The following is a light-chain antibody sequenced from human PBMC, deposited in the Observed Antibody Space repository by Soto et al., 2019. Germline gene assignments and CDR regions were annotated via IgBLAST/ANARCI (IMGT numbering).Light chain of an antibody. CDR3: CSYAGSSTLV. V-gene: IGLV2-23*01. CDR1: SSDVGSYDL. J-gene: IGLJ2*01. Sequence: QSALTQPASVSGSPGQSITISCTGTSSDVGSYDLVSWYQQHPGKAHKLMIYEASKRPSGVSNRFSGSKSGNTASLTISGLQAEDEADYFCCSYAGSSTLVFGGGTKLTVL. CDR2: EAS.